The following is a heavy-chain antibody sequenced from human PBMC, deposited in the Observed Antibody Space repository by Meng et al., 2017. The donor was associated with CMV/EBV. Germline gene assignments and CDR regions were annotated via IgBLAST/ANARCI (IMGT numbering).Heavy chain of an antibody. V-gene: IGHV1-69*05. CDR3: ARGRRVFLGYCSSTSCHDFDY. D-gene: IGHD2-2*01. CDR1: GGTFNTYA. J-gene: IGHJ4*02. CDR2: IIPIFGTT. Sequence: SVKVSCKASGGTFNTYAITWVRQAPGQGLEWMGGIIPIFGTTKYAQKFQGRVTITTDESTTTAYMELSSLRSEDTAVYYCARGRRVFLGYCSSTSCHDFDYWGQGTLVTVSS.